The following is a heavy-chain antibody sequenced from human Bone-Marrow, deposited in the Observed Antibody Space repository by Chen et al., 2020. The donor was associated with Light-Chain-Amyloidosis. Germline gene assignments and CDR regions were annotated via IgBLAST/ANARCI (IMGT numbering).Heavy chain of an antibody. J-gene: IGHJ4*02. D-gene: IGHD5-12*01. Sequence: EVQLEQSGPEVKKPGESLKISCKGSGYTLPNYWIGWVRQMPGKGLEWMGVIYPDDSDARYSPSFEGQVTISADKSITTAYLQWRSLKASDTAMYYCARRRYGYNFDYWGQGTLVTVSS. CDR2: IYPDDSDA. V-gene: IGHV5-51*01. CDR3: ARRRYGYNFDY. CDR1: GYTLPNYW.